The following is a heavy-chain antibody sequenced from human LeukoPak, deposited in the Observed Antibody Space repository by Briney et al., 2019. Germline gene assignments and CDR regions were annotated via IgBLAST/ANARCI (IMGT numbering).Heavy chain of an antibody. D-gene: IGHD6-19*01. CDR2: TNHSGST. CDR1: GGSFSGYY. V-gene: IGHV4-34*01. J-gene: IGHJ4*02. CDR3: ARGTVAGPPFNC. Sequence: PSETLSLTCAVYGGSFSGYYWSWIRQPPGKGLEWIGETNHSGSTNYNPSLKSRVTISVDTSKNQFSLKLSSVTAADTAVYYCARGTVAGPPFNCWGQGTLVTVSS.